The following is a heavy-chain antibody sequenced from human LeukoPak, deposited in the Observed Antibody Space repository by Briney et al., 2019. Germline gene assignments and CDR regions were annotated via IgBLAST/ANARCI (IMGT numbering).Heavy chain of an antibody. Sequence: SVKVSCKASGGTFSSYAISWVRQAPGQGLEWMGGIIPIFGTANYAQKFQGRVTITADESTSTAYMELSSLRSEDTAVYYCARDRQSSTSRPGYFDLWGRGTLVTVSS. D-gene: IGHD2-2*01. CDR2: IIPIFGTA. CDR1: GGTFSSYA. CDR3: ARDRQSSTSRPGYFDL. J-gene: IGHJ2*01. V-gene: IGHV1-69*01.